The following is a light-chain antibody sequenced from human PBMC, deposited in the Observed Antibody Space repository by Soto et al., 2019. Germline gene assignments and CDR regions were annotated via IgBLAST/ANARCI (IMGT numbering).Light chain of an antibody. CDR2: EVS. Sequence: QSALTQPASVSGSPGQSITISCTETSSDVGGYNYVSWYQQHPGKAPKLMIYEVSNRPSGVSNRFSGSKSDNTASLTISGLQAEDAADYYCRSSRSSSTVFGTGTKLTVL. CDR1: SSDVGGYNY. V-gene: IGLV2-14*01. J-gene: IGLJ1*01. CDR3: RSSRSSSTV.